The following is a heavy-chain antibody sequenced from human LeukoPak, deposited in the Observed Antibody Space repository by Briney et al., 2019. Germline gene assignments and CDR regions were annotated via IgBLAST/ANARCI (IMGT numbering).Heavy chain of an antibody. CDR2: ISYDGSIK. Sequence: GGSLRLSCAASGFTFSSYSMHWVRQAPGKGLEWVAVISYDGSIKHYADSVKGRFTISRNNSKNTLYLQMNSLRAEDTAVYHCARHSSGWGPFDYWGQGTLVTVSS. V-gene: IGHV3-30-3*01. CDR1: GFTFSSYS. CDR3: ARHSSGWGPFDY. J-gene: IGHJ4*02. D-gene: IGHD6-19*01.